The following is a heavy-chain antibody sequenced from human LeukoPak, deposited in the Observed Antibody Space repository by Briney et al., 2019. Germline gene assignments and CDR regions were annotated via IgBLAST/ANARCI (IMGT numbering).Heavy chain of an antibody. CDR3: AREAQTYYYDSSGSRWVAFDI. Sequence: PSETLSLTCTVSGGSISSYYWSWIRQPPGKGLEWIGYIYYSGSTNYNPSLKSRVTISVDTSKNQFSLKLSSVTAADTAVYYCAREAQTYYYDSSGSRWVAFDIWGQGTMVTVSS. CDR2: IYYSGST. V-gene: IGHV4-59*01. CDR1: GGSISSYY. J-gene: IGHJ3*02. D-gene: IGHD3-22*01.